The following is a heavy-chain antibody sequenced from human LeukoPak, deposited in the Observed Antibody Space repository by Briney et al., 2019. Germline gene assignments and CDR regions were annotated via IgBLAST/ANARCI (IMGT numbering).Heavy chain of an antibody. CDR3: AGLAYCGGDCYQAYWYFDL. D-gene: IGHD2-21*02. CDR1: GGSISSGGYY. CDR2: IYYSGST. Sequence: PSQTLSLTCTVSGGSISSGGYYWSWIRQHPGKDLEWIGYIYYSGSTYYNPSLKSRVTISVDTSKNQFSLKLSSVTAADTAVYYCAGLAYCGGDCYQAYWYFDLWGRGTLVTVSS. V-gene: IGHV4-31*03. J-gene: IGHJ2*01.